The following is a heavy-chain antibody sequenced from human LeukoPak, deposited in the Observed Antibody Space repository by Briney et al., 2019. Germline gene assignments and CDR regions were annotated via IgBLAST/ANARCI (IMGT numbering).Heavy chain of an antibody. D-gene: IGHD2-2*01. V-gene: IGHV1-8*01. CDR2: MNPNSGNT. Sequence: ASVKVSCKASGYTFTSYDINWVRQATGQGLEWMGWMNPNSGNTGCAQKFQGRVTMTRNTSISTAYMELSSLRSEDTAVYYCARGYCSSTSCYHYYGMDVWGQGTTVTVSS. CDR3: ARGYCSSTSCYHYYGMDV. CDR1: GYTFTSYD. J-gene: IGHJ6*02.